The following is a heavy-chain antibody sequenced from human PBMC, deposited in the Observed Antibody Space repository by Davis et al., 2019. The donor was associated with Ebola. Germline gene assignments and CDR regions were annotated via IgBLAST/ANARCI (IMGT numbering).Heavy chain of an antibody. CDR2: ISSSSSYI. V-gene: IGHV3-21*01. CDR1: GFTFSSYS. D-gene: IGHD1-26*01. Sequence: PGGSLRLSCAASGFTFSSYSMNWVRQAPGKGLEWVSSISSSSSYIYYADSVKGRFTISRDNAKNSLYLQMNSLRAEDTAMYYCTKPPGRDGMDVWGQGTTVTVSS. J-gene: IGHJ6*02. CDR3: TKPPGRDGMDV.